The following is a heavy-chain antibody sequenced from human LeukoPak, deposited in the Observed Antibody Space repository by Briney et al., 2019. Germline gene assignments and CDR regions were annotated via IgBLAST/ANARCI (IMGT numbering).Heavy chain of an antibody. V-gene: IGHV1-2*02. CDR2: INPNSGGT. CDR3: ARDSIAVAGFAFDI. CDR1: GYTFTGYY. Sequence: ASVKVSCKASGYTFTGYYMHWVRQAPGQGLEWMGWINPNSGGTNYAQKFQGRVTMTRDTSISTAYMELSRLRSDDTAVYYCARDSIAVAGFAFDIWGQGTMVTVSS. D-gene: IGHD6-19*01. J-gene: IGHJ3*02.